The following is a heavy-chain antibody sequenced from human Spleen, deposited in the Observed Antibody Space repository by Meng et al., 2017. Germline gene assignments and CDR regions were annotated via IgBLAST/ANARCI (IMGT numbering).Heavy chain of an antibody. CDR2: INTDGSTT. CDR3: TNDRLNH. D-gene: IGHD1-1*01. V-gene: IGHV3-74*01. Sequence: EVQLVESGGGLVQPGGSLKLSCAASGFTFSNAWMTWVRQAPGKGLEWVSRINTDGSTTTYADSVKGRFSISRDNAKNTLYLQMNSLRAEDTAVYYCTNDRLNHWGQGTLVTVSP. J-gene: IGHJ1*01. CDR1: GFTFSNAW.